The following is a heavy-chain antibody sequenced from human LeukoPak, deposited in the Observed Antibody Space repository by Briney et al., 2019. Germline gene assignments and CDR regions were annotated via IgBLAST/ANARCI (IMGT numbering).Heavy chain of an antibody. V-gene: IGHV4-39*07. CDR2: IYYSGST. J-gene: IGHJ3*02. Sequence: SETLSLTCTVSGGSISSSSYYWGWIRQPPGKGLEWIGSIYYSGSTNYNPSLKSRVTISVDTSKNQFSLKLSSVTAADTAVYYCARAQLGIDAFDIWGQGTMVTVSS. D-gene: IGHD7-27*01. CDR1: GGSISSSSYY. CDR3: ARAQLGIDAFDI.